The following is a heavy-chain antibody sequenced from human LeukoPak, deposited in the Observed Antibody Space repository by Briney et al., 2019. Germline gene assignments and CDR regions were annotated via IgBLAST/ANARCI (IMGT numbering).Heavy chain of an antibody. CDR3: ARGPYDSSGYYYFYYYYGMDV. V-gene: IGHV3-48*02. CDR2: ISSSSSTI. Sequence: GGSLRLSCAASGFTFSSYWMSWVRQAPGKGLEWVSYISSSSSTIYYADSVKGRFTISRDNAKNSLYLQMNSLRDEDTAVYYCARGPYDSSGYYYFYYYYGMDVWGQGTTVTVSS. CDR1: GFTFSSYW. J-gene: IGHJ6*02. D-gene: IGHD3-22*01.